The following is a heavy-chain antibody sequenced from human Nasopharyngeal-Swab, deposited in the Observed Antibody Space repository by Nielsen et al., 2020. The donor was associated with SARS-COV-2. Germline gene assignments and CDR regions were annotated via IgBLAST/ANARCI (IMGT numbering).Heavy chain of an antibody. V-gene: IGHV4-34*01. J-gene: IGHJ5*02. Sequence: GSLRLSCAVYGGSFSGYYWSWIRQPPGKGLEWIGEINHSESANYNPSLKSRVTISVDTSKNQFSLKLSSVTAADTAVYYCARGLGDSSGWYTSTRYNWFDPWGQGTLVTVSS. CDR3: ARGLGDSSGWYTSTRYNWFDP. CDR1: GGSFSGYY. D-gene: IGHD6-19*01. CDR2: INHSESA.